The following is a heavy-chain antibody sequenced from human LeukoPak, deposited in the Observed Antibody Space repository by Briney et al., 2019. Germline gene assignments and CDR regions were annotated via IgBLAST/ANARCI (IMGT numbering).Heavy chain of an antibody. D-gene: IGHD6-19*01. Sequence: EASVKVSRKASGGTFSSYTISWVRQAPGQGLEWMGRIIPILGIANYAQKFQGRVTITADKSTSTAYMELSSLRSEDTAVYYCARETEWLVETYYYYGMDVWGQGTTVTVSS. V-gene: IGHV1-69*04. CDR3: ARETEWLVETYYYYGMDV. CDR2: IIPILGIA. CDR1: GGTFSSYT. J-gene: IGHJ6*02.